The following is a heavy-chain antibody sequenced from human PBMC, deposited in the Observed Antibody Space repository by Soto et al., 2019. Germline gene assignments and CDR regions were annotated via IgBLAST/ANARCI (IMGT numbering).Heavy chain of an antibody. V-gene: IGHV1-2*04. CDR3: TIVVSGRRIDY. J-gene: IGHJ4*02. D-gene: IGHD6-19*01. Sequence: ASVKVSCKASGYTFTGYYIHWVRQAPGQGLEWMGWINPNSGGTNYAQKFQGWVTMTRDTSISTAYMELSRLKSDDTAVYYCTIVVSGRRIDYWGQGTLVTVSS. CDR1: GYTFTGYY. CDR2: INPNSGGT.